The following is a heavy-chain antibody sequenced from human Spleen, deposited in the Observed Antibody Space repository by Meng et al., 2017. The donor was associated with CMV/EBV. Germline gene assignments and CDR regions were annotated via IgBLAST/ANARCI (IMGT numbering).Heavy chain of an antibody. CDR2: INPNRGVT. J-gene: IGHJ6*02. CDR1: GYTFTGYQ. Sequence: ASVKVSCKASGYTFTGYQIHWVRQAPGQGLEWMGLINPNRGVTSYVQKFQGRVTMTRDTSISTAYMELSRLRSDDTAVYYCAGPITGTDYGMDVWGQGTTVTVSS. V-gene: IGHV1-2*02. CDR3: AGPITGTDYGMDV. D-gene: IGHD1/OR15-1a*01.